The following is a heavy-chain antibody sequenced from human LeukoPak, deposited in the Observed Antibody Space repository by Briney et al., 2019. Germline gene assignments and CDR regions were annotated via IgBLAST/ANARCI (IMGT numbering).Heavy chain of an antibody. CDR3: ARDLGITISHAFDI. J-gene: IGHJ3*02. Sequence: ASVKVSCKASGYTFTSYGISWVRQAPGQGLEWMGWISAYNGNRNYAQKLQGRVTMTTDTSTSTAYMELRSLRSDDTAVYYCARDLGITISHAFDIWGKGTTVTISS. V-gene: IGHV1-18*01. CDR2: ISAYNGNR. CDR1: GYTFTSYG. D-gene: IGHD3-9*01.